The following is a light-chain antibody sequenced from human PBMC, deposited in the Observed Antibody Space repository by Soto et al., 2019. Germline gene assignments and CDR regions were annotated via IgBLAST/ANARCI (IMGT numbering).Light chain of an antibody. V-gene: IGKV1-17*01. CDR3: LQHNTYPFT. J-gene: IGKJ2*01. CDR2: AAS. Sequence: DIQMTQSPSSLSASVGDRVTITCRASQGIRNGLGGYQQKPGKAPKRLIYAASSLQSGVPSRFSGSGSGTEFTLTISSLQPEDFATYYCLQHNTYPFTFGQGTKLEIK. CDR1: QGIRNG.